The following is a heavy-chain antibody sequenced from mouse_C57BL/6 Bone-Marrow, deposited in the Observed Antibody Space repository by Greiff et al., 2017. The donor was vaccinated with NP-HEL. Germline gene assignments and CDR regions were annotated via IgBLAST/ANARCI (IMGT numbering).Heavy chain of an antibody. CDR1: GFSINSDCY. CDR3: ARGGGKGYYYAMDY. J-gene: IGHJ4*01. V-gene: IGHV3-3*01. CDR2: TFYSGIT. D-gene: IGHD1-1*02. Sequence: EVQLMESGPSLVRPSQTLSLTCTVTGFSINSDCYWIWIRQFPGNKLEYIGYTFYSGITYYNPSLESRTYITRDTSKNQFSLKLSSVTTEDTATYYCARGGGKGYYYAMDYWGQGTSVTVSS.